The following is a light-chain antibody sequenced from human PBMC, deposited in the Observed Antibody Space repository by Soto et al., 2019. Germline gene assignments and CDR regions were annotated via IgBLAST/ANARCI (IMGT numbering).Light chain of an antibody. CDR1: TSNIGNNF. J-gene: IGLJ2*01. CDR2: DND. Sequence: QSVLTQPPSVSAAPGQRVAISCSGSTSNIGNNFISWYQHVSGTAPKLLIYDNDIRPPGIPDRFSASKSGASATLAITGLQTGDEADYYCAAWDRSLSPHLILGGGTKLTVL. V-gene: IGLV1-51*01. CDR3: AAWDRSLSPHLI.